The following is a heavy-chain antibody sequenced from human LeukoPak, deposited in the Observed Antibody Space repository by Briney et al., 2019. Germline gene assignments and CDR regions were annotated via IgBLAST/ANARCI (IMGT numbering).Heavy chain of an antibody. CDR2: IYPDGST. CDR3: ALLGITMIRGVVSSFDY. CDR1: GFTFSSYG. V-gene: IGHV3-NL1*01. D-gene: IGHD3-10*01. Sequence: GGSLRLSCAASGFTFSSYGMHWVRQAPGKGLEWLSVIYPDGSTYFADSVKGRFTISRDSSENTLYLQMNSLRVEDTAVFYCALLGITMIRGVVSSFDYWGQGTLVTVSS. J-gene: IGHJ4*02.